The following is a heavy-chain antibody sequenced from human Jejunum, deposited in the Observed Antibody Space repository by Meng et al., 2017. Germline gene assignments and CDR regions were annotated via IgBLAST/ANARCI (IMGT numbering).Heavy chain of an antibody. CDR1: GFTFSNYW. J-gene: IGHJ4*02. CDR3: ARLEYSGYDRTFDH. CDR2: IRKDGSEK. Sequence: GGSLRLSCAASGFTFSNYWMSWVRQAPGRGLEWVANIRKDGSEKYYVDSVKGRFTVSRDNAKNSLYLQLSSLRAEDTAVYYCARLEYSGYDRTFDHWGQGSLVTVSS. D-gene: IGHD5-12*01. V-gene: IGHV3-7*01.